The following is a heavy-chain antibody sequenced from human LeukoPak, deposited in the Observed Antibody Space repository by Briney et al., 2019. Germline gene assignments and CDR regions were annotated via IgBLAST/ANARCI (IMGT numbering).Heavy chain of an antibody. V-gene: IGHV3-23*01. CDR2: IRSSGDST. J-gene: IGHJ4*02. Sequence: GGSLRLSCAASGFTFSSYGMSWVRQAPGKGLEWVSGIRSSGDSTYYADSVKGRFTISRDSAKNSLYLQMNSLRAEDTAVYYCARVTSGSSYRPFDYWGQGTLVTVSS. CDR1: GFTFSSYG. CDR3: ARVTSGSSYRPFDY. D-gene: IGHD3-10*01.